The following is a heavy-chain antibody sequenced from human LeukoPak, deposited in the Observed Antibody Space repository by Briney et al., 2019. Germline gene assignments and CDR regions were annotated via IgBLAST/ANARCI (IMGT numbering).Heavy chain of an antibody. Sequence: GGSLRLSWAAAGFIVSSNYMSWVRQAPGKGRECVSLMYSGGGTYYGDSVKGRFTISRDKSKNTLYLQMNSLRGEDTAVYYCASFYYNLGSGGFDVWGQGTMVTVSS. V-gene: IGHV3-53*01. J-gene: IGHJ3*01. CDR1: GFIVSSNY. CDR3: ASFYYNLGSGGFDV. CDR2: MYSGGGT. D-gene: IGHD3-10*01.